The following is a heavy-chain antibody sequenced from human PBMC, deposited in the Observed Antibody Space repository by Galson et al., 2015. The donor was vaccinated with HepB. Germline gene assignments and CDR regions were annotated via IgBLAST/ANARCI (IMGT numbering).Heavy chain of an antibody. V-gene: IGHV3-9*01. CDR1: GFTFDDYA. J-gene: IGHJ1*01. CDR2: ISWNSGSI. D-gene: IGHD6-13*01. Sequence: SLRLSCAASGFTFDDYAMHWVRQAPGKGLEWVSGISWNSGSIGYADSVKGRFTISRDNAKNSLYLQMNSLRAEDTAVYYCARARYSSSWPREYFQHWGQGTLVTVSS. CDR3: ARARYSSSWPREYFQH.